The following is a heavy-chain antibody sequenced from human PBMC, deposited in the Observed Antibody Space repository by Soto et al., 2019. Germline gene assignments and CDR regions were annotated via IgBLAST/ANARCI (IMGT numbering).Heavy chain of an antibody. CDR3: ARTLAASFDY. CDR1: GFPFSDYY. CDR2: TTNSGSTK. D-gene: IGHD6-6*01. J-gene: IGHJ4*02. Sequence: PGGSLRLSCAASGFPFSDYYMSWIRQAPGKGLEWVSHTTNSGSTKYYADSVKGRFTISRDNAKNSLFLQMNSLRAEDTAVYYCARTLAASFDYWGQGTPVTVSS. V-gene: IGHV3-11*01.